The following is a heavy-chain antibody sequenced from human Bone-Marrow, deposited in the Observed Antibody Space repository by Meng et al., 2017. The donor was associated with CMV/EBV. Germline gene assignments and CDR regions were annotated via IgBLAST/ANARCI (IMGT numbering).Heavy chain of an antibody. J-gene: IGHJ6*02. CDR3: AKDPLCSTRCPYGGSRYYYGMDV. CDR2: IRSKANSYAT. CDR1: GFTSSGSA. Sequence: GGSLRLSWAASGFTSSGSAMHWVRQASGKGLEWVGRIRSKANSYATAYGASVKGRFTISRDDSKNTLYLQMNSLRAEDTAVYYCAKDPLCSTRCPYGGSRYYYGMDVWGQGTTVTVSS. D-gene: IGHD2-2*01. V-gene: IGHV3-73*01.